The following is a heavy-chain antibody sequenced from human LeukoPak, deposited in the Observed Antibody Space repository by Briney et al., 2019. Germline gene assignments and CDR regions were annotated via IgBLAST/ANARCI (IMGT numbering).Heavy chain of an antibody. CDR3: ARLDPEGYFDY. D-gene: IGHD3-9*01. J-gene: IGHJ4*02. CDR1: GYSISSAYY. Sequence: SETLSLTCTVSGYSISSAYYWSWIRQPPGKGLDWIATIHHSGTTYYSPSLQSRVTISVDTSKNQFSLKLNSVTAADTAVYYCARLDPEGYFDYWCQGTLVTVSS. V-gene: IGHV4-38-2*02. CDR2: IHHSGTT.